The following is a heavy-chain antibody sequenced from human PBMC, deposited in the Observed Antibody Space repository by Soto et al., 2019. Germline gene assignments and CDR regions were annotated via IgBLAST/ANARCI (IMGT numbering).Heavy chain of an antibody. V-gene: IGHV1-69*13. J-gene: IGHJ6*02. D-gene: IGHD6-19*01. Sequence: SVKVSCKASGGTFSSYAISWVRQAPGQGLEWMGGIIPIFGTANYAQKFQGRVTITADESTSTAYMELSSLRSEDTAVYYCCETGYSSGWNYCGMDVWAQGTTVTVPS. CDR3: CETGYSSGWNYCGMDV. CDR2: IIPIFGTA. CDR1: GGTFSSYA.